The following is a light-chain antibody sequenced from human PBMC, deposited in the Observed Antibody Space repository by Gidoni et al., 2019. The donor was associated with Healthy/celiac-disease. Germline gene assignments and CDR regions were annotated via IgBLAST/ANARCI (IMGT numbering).Light chain of an antibody. J-gene: IGKJ2*01. CDR3: QSVT. CDR1: QSVSSN. Sequence: EIVMTQSPATLSVSPGERATLSCRASQSVSSNLAWYQRKPGQAPRLLIYGASTRATGIPARCRGSGSGTEFTLTISRLQSEDFAVYYCQSVTFGQGTKLEI. CDR2: GAS. V-gene: IGKV3-15*01.